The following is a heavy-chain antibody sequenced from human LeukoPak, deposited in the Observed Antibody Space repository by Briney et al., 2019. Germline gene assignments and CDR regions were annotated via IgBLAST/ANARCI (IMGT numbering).Heavy chain of an antibody. V-gene: IGHV1-2*02. CDR2: INPNTGDT. CDR1: GYIFTGYY. J-gene: IGHJ3*01. D-gene: IGHD2-15*01. CDR3: ASKGAGHCYDASCMGSFDL. Sequence: GASVKVSCKASGYIFTGYYLHWVRQAPGQGLEWMGCINPNTGDTNSAQNFQGRVIMTRDTSITTAYMELSRLKSDDTALYYCASKGAGHCYDASCMGSFDLWGQGTTVAVSS.